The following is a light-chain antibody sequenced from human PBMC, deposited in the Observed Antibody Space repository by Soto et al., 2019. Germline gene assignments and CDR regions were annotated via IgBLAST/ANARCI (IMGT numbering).Light chain of an antibody. CDR2: EVS. V-gene: IGLV2-14*01. J-gene: IGLJ1*01. CDR3: SSYTSSSIDYV. CDR1: SSDVGGYNY. Sequence: QSALTQPPSVSGSPGQSITISCTGTSSDVGGYNYVPWYQQHPGKAPKLMIYEVSNRPSGVSNRFSGSKSGNTASLTISGLQAEDEADYYCSSYTSSSIDYVFGTGTKLTVL.